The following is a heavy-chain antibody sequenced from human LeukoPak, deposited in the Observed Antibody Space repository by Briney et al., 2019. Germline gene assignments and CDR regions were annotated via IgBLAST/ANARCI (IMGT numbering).Heavy chain of an antibody. Sequence: PGGSLRLSCAASGFSFSNYWMSWVRQAPGRGLEWVAKMNQDGSAKSYLDSVRGRFTISRDNAKNSLYLQMNSLTDEDTAVYYCVSADSGRNCCGGLGCTDHWGQGTLVTVSS. V-gene: IGHV3-7*01. CDR3: VSADSGRNCCGGLGCTDH. D-gene: IGHD2-15*01. CDR1: GFSFSNYW. CDR2: MNQDGSAK. J-gene: IGHJ4*02.